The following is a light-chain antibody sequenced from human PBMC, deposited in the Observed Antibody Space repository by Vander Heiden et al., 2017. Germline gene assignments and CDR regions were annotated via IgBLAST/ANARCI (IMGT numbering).Light chain of an antibody. Sequence: EIVLTQSPATLSLSPGERATLSCRASQSVSSYLAWYQQKPGQAPRLLIYDASNRATGIPARFSGSGSGTDFTLTISSREPEDFAVYYCQLRSNWPPLTFGGGTKVEIK. CDR1: QSVSSY. CDR2: DAS. J-gene: IGKJ4*01. V-gene: IGKV3-11*01. CDR3: QLRSNWPPLT.